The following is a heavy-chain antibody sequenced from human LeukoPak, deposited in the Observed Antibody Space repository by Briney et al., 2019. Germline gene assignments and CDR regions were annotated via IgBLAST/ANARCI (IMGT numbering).Heavy chain of an antibody. CDR2: INHSGST. Sequence: SETLSLTCAVYGGSFSGYYWSWIRQPPGKGLEWIGEINHSGSTNYNPSLKSRVTISVDRSKNQFSLKLSSVTAADTAVYYCARERRQSSPPDYWGQGTLVTVSS. J-gene: IGHJ4*02. D-gene: IGHD6-19*01. V-gene: IGHV4-34*01. CDR1: GGSFSGYY. CDR3: ARERRQSSPPDY.